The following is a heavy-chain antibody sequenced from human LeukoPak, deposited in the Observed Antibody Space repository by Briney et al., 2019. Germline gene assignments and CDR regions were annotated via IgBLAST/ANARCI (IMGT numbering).Heavy chain of an antibody. CDR2: ISNNGGYT. J-gene: IGHJ4*02. Sequence: GGSLRLSCAASGFTFSSSAMSWVRQAPGKGLEWVSAISNNGGYTYYADSVQGRFTISRDNSKSTLCLQMNSLRAEDTAVYYCARGRPHGNDYWGQGTLVTVSS. CDR1: GFTFSSSA. V-gene: IGHV3-23*01. D-gene: IGHD4-23*01. CDR3: ARGRPHGNDY.